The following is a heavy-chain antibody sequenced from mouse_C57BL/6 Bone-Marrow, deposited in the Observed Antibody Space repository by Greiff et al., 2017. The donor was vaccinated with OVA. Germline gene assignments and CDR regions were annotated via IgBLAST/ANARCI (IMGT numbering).Heavy chain of an antibody. Sequence: QVQLKESGAELARPGASVKLSCKASGYTFTSYGISWVKQRTGQGLEWIGEIYPRSGNTYYNEKFKGKATLTAYKSSSTAYMELRSLTSEDSAVYFCARSGFAYWGQGTLVTVSA. J-gene: IGHJ3*01. CDR2: IYPRSGNT. CDR3: ARSGFAY. V-gene: IGHV1-81*01. D-gene: IGHD3-1*01. CDR1: GYTFTSYG.